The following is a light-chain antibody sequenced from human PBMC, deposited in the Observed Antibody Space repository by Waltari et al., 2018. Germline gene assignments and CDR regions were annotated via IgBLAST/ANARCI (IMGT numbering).Light chain of an antibody. Sequence: IVLTQSPDTLSLSPGERAPLSCRTSQSVTSISLAWYQQKPGQAPRLLIYGTSTRATGFTDRFSGSGSGTDFTLTISRLEPEDSAVYHCQQYDGSAVTFGGGTKVEIK. CDR3: QQYDGSAVT. CDR2: GTS. CDR1: QSVTSIS. J-gene: IGKJ4*01. V-gene: IGKV3-20*01.